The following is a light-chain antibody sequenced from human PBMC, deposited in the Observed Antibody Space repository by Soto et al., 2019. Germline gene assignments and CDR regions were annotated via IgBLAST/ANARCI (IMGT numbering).Light chain of an antibody. J-gene: IGKJ5*01. V-gene: IGKV3-11*01. Sequence: EIVLTPSPATLSLSPGERASLSCRASQSVSSYLAWYQQKPGQAPRLLIYGASSRATGIPARFSGSGSGTDFTLPINSLEPEDFAVYYCQQRSSWPITFGQGTRLEIK. CDR1: QSVSSY. CDR2: GAS. CDR3: QQRSSWPIT.